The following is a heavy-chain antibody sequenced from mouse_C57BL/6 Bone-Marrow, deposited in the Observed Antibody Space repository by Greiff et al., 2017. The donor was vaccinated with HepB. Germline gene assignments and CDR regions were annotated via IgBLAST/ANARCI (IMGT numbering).Heavy chain of an antibody. CDR3: VREGGYDYGYAMDY. D-gene: IGHD2-4*01. V-gene: IGHV10-3*01. CDR1: GFTFNTYA. Sequence: EVQLVESGGGLVQPKGSLKLSCAASGFTFNTYAMHWVRQAPGKGLEWVARIRSKSSNYATYYADSVKDRFTISRDDSQSMLYLQMNNLKTEDTAMYYCVREGGYDYGYAMDYWGQGTSVTVSS. CDR2: IRSKSSNYAT. J-gene: IGHJ4*01.